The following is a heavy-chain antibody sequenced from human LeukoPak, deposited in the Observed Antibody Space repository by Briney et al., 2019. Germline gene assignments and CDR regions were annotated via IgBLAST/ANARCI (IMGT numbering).Heavy chain of an antibody. D-gene: IGHD6-19*01. CDR3: ARVSAHAGIAVAASDY. J-gene: IGHJ4*02. CDR2: IYSGGST. Sequence: GGSLRLSCAASGFTVSSNYMSWVRQAPGKGLEWVSVIYSGGSTHYADSVKGRFTISRDNSKNTLYLQMSSLRAEDTAVYYCARVSAHAGIAVAASDYWGQGTLVTVSS. CDR1: GFTVSSNY. V-gene: IGHV3-53*01.